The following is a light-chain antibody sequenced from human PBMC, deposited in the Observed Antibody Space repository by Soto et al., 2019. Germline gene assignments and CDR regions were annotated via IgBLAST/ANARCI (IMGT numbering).Light chain of an antibody. CDR3: QQGNIVPLT. Sequence: DIQMTQSPSSVSASVGDRFTITCRGCQDIFNYLAWYQQKPGKAPKLLIYAASSLQNGGPSRFSGSGSGTDFTLTISSLQPEDFASYYCQQGNIVPLTFGQGTKVDIK. V-gene: IGKV1-12*01. J-gene: IGKJ1*01. CDR1: QDIFNY. CDR2: AAS.